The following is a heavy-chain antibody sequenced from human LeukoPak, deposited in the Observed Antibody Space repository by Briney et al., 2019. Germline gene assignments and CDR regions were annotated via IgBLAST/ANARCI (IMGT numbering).Heavy chain of an antibody. CDR3: ARSDSSGWQKDENFDY. D-gene: IGHD6-19*01. J-gene: IGHJ4*02. CDR1: GYTFTSYA. CDR2: INAGNGNT. V-gene: IGHV1-3*01. Sequence: ASVKVSCKASGYTFTSYAMHWVRQAPGQRLEWMGWINAGNGNTKYSQEFQGRVTITRDTSASTAYMELSSLGSEDTAVYYCARSDSSGWQKDENFDYWGQGTLVTVSS.